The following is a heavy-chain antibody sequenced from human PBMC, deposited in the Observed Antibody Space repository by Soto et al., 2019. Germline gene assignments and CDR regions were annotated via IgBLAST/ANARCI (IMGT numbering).Heavy chain of an antibody. CDR2: IYYSGST. J-gene: IGHJ5*02. CDR1: GGSISSGGYY. Sequence: SETLSLTCTVSGGSISSGGYYWSWIRQHPGKGLEWIGYIYYSGSTYYNPSLKSRVTISVDTSKNQFSLKLSSVTAADTAVYYCARFSVGAATSWFEPWGQGTLVTVSS. V-gene: IGHV4-31*03. D-gene: IGHD2-15*01. CDR3: ARFSVGAATSWFEP.